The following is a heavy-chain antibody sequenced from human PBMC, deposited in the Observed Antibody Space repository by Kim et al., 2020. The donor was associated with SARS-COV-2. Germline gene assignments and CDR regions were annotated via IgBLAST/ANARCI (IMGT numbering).Heavy chain of an antibody. CDR2: ISGSGGST. J-gene: IGHJ6*02. CDR1: GFTFSSYA. Sequence: GGSLRLSCAASGFTFSSYAMSWVRQAPGKGLEWVSAISGSGGSTYYADSVKGRFTISRDNSKNTLYLQMNSLRAEDTAVYYCAKALNRNSYGYYYYGMDVWGQGTTVTVSS. CDR3: AKALNRNSYGYYYYGMDV. V-gene: IGHV3-23*01. D-gene: IGHD5-18*01.